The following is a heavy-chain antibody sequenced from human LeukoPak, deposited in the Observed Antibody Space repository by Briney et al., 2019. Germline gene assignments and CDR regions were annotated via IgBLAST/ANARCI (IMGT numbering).Heavy chain of an antibody. D-gene: IGHD6-13*01. V-gene: IGHV3-53*01. Sequence: GGSLRLSCAASGFTVSSNYMSWVRQAPGKGLEWVSVIYSGGSTYYADSVKGRFTISRDNSKNTLYLQMNSLRAEDTAVYYCARYYMGYSSSWLGLMDVWGKGTTVTISS. CDR1: GFTVSSNY. J-gene: IGHJ6*03. CDR3: ARYYMGYSSSWLGLMDV. CDR2: IYSGGST.